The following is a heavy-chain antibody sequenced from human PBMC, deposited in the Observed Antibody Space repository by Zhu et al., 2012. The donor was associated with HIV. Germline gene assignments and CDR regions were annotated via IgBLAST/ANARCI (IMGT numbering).Heavy chain of an antibody. CDR1: GGSISGTNYY. V-gene: IGHV4-39*07. J-gene: IGHJ6*02. CDR2: IYSSGSA. D-gene: IGHD3-10*01. Sequence: QLQLEESGPGLVKPSETLSLTCTVSGGSISGTNYYWDWVRQPPGKGLEWIGSIYSSGSAYYNPSLTSRVTISVDTSRNQFSLKLKSATAADTAVYYCARRPYYYGSGDGMDVWGLGDHGSPVSS. CDR3: ARRPYYYGSGDGMDV.